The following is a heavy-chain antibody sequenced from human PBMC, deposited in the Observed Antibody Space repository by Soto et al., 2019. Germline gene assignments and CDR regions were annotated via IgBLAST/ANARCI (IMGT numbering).Heavy chain of an antibody. Sequence: GGSLRLSSAPSGFTFSTYNMNWVRQARGKGLEWVSSISSSSSYIYYADSMNGRFTISRDNAKNSLYLQMYSLRAEDTAVYYCARDLGPHSRGRVAWDYWGQGPLVTVSS. J-gene: IGHJ4*02. CDR2: ISSSSSYI. CDR1: GFTFSTYN. V-gene: IGHV3-21*01. D-gene: IGHD6-19*01. CDR3: ARDLGPHSRGRVAWDY.